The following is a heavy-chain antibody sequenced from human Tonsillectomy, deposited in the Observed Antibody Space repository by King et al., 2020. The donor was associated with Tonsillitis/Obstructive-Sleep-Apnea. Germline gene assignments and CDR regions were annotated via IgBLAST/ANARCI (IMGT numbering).Heavy chain of an antibody. CDR3: AKDIGPPLYYYMNV. J-gene: IGHJ6*03. CDR2: ISWNGGNI. CDR1: GFTFDDYA. D-gene: IGHD3/OR15-3a*01. Sequence: VQLVQSGGGLVQPGRSLRLSCAASGFTFDDYAMPWVRQAPGKGLEWVSGISWNGGNIDYADSVKGRLTFCRDNAKNSLYLQMHSLRAEDTALYYCAKDIGPPLYYYMNVWGKGTTVTVSS. V-gene: IGHV3-9*01.